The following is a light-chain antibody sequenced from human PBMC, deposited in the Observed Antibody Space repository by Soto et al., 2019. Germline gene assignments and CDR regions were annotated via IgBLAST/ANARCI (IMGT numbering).Light chain of an antibody. V-gene: IGKV3-11*01. J-gene: IGKJ2*01. CDR1: QSVSSY. CDR3: QQRSNWPTYT. Sequence: EIVLTQSPATLSLSPGERATLSCRASQSVSSYLAWYQQKPGQATRLLIYDSSNSTTGIPARFSGSGSGTDFTLTISSLEPEDFAVYYCQQRSNWPTYTFGHGTKLEIK. CDR2: DSS.